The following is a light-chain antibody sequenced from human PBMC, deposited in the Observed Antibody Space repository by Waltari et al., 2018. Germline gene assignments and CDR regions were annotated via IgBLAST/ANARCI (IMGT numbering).Light chain of an antibody. CDR3: MIWHSSAWV. J-gene: IGLJ3*02. V-gene: IGLV5-45*03. CDR1: SGINVGTYR. Sequence: QAVLTQPSSLSPSPGASASLTCTLRSGINVGTYRIYWYQQKPGSPPQYLLRYKSDSDKQQASGVPSRFSGSKDASANAGILLISGLQSEDEADYYCMIWHSSAWVFGGGTKLTVL. CDR2: YKSDSDK.